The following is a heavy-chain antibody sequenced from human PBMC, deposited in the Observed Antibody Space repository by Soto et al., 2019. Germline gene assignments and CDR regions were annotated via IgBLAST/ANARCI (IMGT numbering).Heavy chain of an antibody. CDR3: ARGSGYSYGLDY. CDR2: IYQSGST. J-gene: IGHJ4*02. D-gene: IGHD5-18*01. CDR1: GGSISSGGYS. V-gene: IGHV4-30-2*01. Sequence: SLTCAVSGGSISSGGYSWSWIRQPPGKGLEWIGYIYQSGSTYYNPSLNLKSRVTISVDRSKNQFSLKLSSVTAADTALYYCARGSGYSYGLDYWGQGTLVTVSS.